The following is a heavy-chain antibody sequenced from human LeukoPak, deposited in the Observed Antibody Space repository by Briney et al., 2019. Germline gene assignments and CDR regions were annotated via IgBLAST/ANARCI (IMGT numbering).Heavy chain of an antibody. D-gene: IGHD6-19*01. J-gene: IGHJ4*02. V-gene: IGHV3-21*01. Sequence: GGSLRLSCAASGFTFSSYSMNWVRQAPGKGLEWVSSISSSSSYIYYADSVKGRFTISRDNAKNSLYLLLNSLRAEDTAVYYCARSPTGSGWFYFDYWGQGTLVTVSS. CDR3: ARSPTGSGWFYFDY. CDR1: GFTFSSYS. CDR2: ISSSSSYI.